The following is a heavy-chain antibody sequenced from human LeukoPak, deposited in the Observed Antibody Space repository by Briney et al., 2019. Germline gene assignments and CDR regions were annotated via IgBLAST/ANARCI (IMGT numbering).Heavy chain of an antibody. CDR2: MYYSGST. CDR3: ARAGYDTSTGYCGAFDI. CDR1: GGSISSFY. J-gene: IGHJ3*02. Sequence: SETLSLTCTVSGGSISSFYWSWFRQPPGKGLEWIGYMYYSGSTYYNPSLKSRVSLSVDTSKNQFSLKLNSVTAADTAVYYCARAGYDTSTGYCGAFDIWGQGTMVTVSS. D-gene: IGHD3/OR15-3a*01. V-gene: IGHV4-59*01.